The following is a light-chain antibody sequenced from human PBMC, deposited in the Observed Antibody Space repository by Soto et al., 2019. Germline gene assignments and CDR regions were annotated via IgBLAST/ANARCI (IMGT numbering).Light chain of an antibody. Sequence: EIVVTPSPATLSVSPWERASLSCMASQSVSSNLAWYQQKPGQTPRLLIYATSTRATGIPARFSGSGSGTEFTLTISSLQSEDFAVYYCQHYNKWPLPVGGGTKVDI. V-gene: IGKV3-15*01. CDR1: QSVSSN. CDR3: QHYNKWPLP. J-gene: IGKJ4*01. CDR2: ATS.